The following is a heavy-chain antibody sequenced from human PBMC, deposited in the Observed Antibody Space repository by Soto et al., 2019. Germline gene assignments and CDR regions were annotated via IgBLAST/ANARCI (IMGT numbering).Heavy chain of an antibody. Sequence: EVQLLESGGGLVQPGGSLRLSCAPSGFRLTSYAMNWVRQAPGKGLEWVSGISGSGSRTYNADSVKGRFTISRDKSKNTLYLQMSSLRAEDTAIYYCARIMGVYNWNDVQTRDMDVWGQGTTVTVSS. J-gene: IGHJ6*02. CDR2: ISGSGSRT. CDR1: GFRLTSYA. D-gene: IGHD1-20*01. V-gene: IGHV3-23*01. CDR3: ARIMGVYNWNDVQTRDMDV.